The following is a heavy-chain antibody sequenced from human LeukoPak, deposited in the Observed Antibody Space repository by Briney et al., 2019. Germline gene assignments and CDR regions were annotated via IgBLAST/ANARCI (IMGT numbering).Heavy chain of an antibody. CDR3: AKDESSCWAYYFDY. J-gene: IGHJ4*02. CDR1: GFTFSSYA. V-gene: IGHV3-23*01. Sequence: GGSRRLSCAASGFTFSSYAMSWVRQAPGKGLEWVSAISGSGGSTYYADSVKGRFTISRDNSNNTLYLQMNSLRAEDTAVYYCAKDESSCWAYYFDYWGQGTLVTVFS. D-gene: IGHD6-13*01. CDR2: ISGSGGST.